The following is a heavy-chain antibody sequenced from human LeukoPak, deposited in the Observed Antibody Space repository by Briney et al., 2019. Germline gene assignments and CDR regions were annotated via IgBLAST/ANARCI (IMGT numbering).Heavy chain of an antibody. V-gene: IGHV3-73*01. CDR2: IRGKANSYAT. J-gene: IGHJ4*02. CDR1: GFTFSGSA. Sequence: GGSLRLSCAASGFTFSGSAMHWVRQASGKGLEWVGRIRGKANSYATAYAASVKGRFTISRDDSKNTAYLQMNSLKTEDTAVYYCTRVDYGGNYTPLDYWGQGTLFTVSS. D-gene: IGHD4/OR15-4a*01. CDR3: TRVDYGGNYTPLDY.